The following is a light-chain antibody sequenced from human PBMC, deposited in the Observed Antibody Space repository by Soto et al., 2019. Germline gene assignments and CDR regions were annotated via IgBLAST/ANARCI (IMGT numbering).Light chain of an antibody. J-gene: IGKJ4*01. CDR3: RQYGRSLEFA. V-gene: IGKV3-20*01. Sequence: DIVLTQSPGTLSLSPGERATLSCRASQTVSSNFLAWYQEKPGQGPRLLIYGASTRATGIPDRFSGSGSGTDFSLTISRLDPEDFAVYYCRQYGRSLEFAVGGGTKV. CDR2: GAS. CDR1: QTVSSNF.